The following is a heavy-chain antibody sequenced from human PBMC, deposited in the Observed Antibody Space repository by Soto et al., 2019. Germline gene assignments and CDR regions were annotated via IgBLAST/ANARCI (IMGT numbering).Heavy chain of an antibody. Sequence: SETLSLTCTVSGGSISSGGYYWSWIRQHPGKGLEWIGYIYYSGSTYYNPSLKSRVTISVDTSKNQFSLKLSSVTAADTAVYYCARDHQLPHNWFDPWGQGTLVTVSS. D-gene: IGHD2-2*01. CDR2: IYYSGST. CDR1: GGSISSGGYY. V-gene: IGHV4-31*03. CDR3: ARDHQLPHNWFDP. J-gene: IGHJ5*02.